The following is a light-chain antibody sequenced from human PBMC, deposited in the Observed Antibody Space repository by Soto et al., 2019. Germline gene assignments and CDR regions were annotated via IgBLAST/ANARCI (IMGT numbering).Light chain of an antibody. CDR1: QSISSY. CDR3: QQVNSFPLT. V-gene: IGKV1-39*01. CDR2: AAS. Sequence: DIQITQSPSSLSASVGDRVTITGRASQSISSYLNWYQQKPGKAPKLLIYAASNLLSGVPSRFSGSGAGTDFALTISSLQPEDFAAYYCQQVNSFPLTFGGGTKVDI. J-gene: IGKJ4*01.